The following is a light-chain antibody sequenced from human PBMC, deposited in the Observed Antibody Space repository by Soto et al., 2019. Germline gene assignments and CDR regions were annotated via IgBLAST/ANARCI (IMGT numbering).Light chain of an antibody. J-gene: IGKJ4*01. CDR2: DAA. V-gene: IGKV1-5*01. Sequence: DIEMTQSPSTLSASVGDRVTVTCRASQSIRSWLAWYQQKPGKAPKVLIIDAASLESGVLSRFSGSRSATDFTLTISSLQPEDFSTYYCQQSYSIPLTFGGGTKVDIK. CDR1: QSIRSW. CDR3: QQSYSIPLT.